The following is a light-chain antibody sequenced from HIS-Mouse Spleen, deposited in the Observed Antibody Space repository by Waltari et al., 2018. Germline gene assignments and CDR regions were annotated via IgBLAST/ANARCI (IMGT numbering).Light chain of an antibody. J-gene: IGLJ2*01. V-gene: IGLV2-11*01. CDR1: SSDVGGYNY. Sequence: QSALTQPRSVSGSPGQSVTIACTGTSSDVGGYNYVSWYQQHPGKAPKLMIYDVSNRPSGVPARFSGSKSGNTASLTISVLQAEDEADYYCCSYAGSYTFVVFGGGTKLTVL. CDR2: DVS. CDR3: CSYAGSYTFVV.